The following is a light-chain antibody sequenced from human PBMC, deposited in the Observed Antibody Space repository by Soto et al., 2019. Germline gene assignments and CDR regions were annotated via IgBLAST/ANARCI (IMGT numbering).Light chain of an antibody. CDR1: SSDVGGYNY. CDR2: EVS. CDR3: SSYTSRSTRV. Sequence: QSALTQPASVSGSPGQSIIISCTGTSSDVGGYNYVSWYQQHPGKAPKLMIYEVSNRPSGVSNRFSGSKSGNTASLTISGLQAEDEADYYCSSYTSRSTRVFGTGTKLTVL. V-gene: IGLV2-14*01. J-gene: IGLJ1*01.